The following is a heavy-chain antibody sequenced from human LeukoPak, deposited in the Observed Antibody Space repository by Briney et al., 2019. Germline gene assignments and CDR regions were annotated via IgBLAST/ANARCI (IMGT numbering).Heavy chain of an antibody. D-gene: IGHD4-17*01. CDR1: GGSISSYY. V-gene: IGHV4-59*08. J-gene: IGHJ2*01. Sequence: SETLSLTCTVSGGSISSYYWSWIRQPPGKGLEWIGYIYYSGSTNYNPSLKSRVTISVDTSKDQFSLKLSSVTAADTAVYYCARATTKNYWYFDLWGRGTLVTVSS. CDR3: ARATTKNYWYFDL. CDR2: IYYSGST.